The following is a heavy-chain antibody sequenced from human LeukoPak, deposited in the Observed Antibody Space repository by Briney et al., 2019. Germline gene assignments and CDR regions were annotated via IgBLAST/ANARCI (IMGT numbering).Heavy chain of an antibody. CDR3: AKGVWFGELLYHY. V-gene: IGHV3-23*01. CDR2: ISGSGGST. Sequence: GSLRLSCAASGFTFSSYIMNRVRQAPAKGLEWVSAISGSGGSTYYADSVKGRFTISRDNSKNTLYLQMNSLRAEDTAVYYCAKGVWFGELLYHYWGQGTLVTVSS. J-gene: IGHJ4*02. D-gene: IGHD3-10*01. CDR1: GFTFSSYI.